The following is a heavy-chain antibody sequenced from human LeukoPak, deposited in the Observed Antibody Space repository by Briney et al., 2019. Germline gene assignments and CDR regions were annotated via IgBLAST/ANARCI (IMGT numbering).Heavy chain of an antibody. Sequence: PGGSRRLSCAASGFTFSNYWMSWVRQAPGKGLEWVANIRPDGSGEYYVDSVKGRFTISRDNAKNSLYLQMNSLRVEDTAVYYCARSSNAAYFDYWGQGPLVRVSS. CDR2: IRPDGSGE. CDR3: ARSSNAAYFDY. J-gene: IGHJ4*02. V-gene: IGHV3-7*04. CDR1: GFTFSNYW. D-gene: IGHD1-1*01.